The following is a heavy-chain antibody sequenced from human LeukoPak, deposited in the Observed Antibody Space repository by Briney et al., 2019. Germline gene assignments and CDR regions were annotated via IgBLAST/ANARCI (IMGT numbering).Heavy chain of an antibody. J-gene: IGHJ6*03. Sequence: SVKVSCKASGGTFSSYAISWVRQAPGQGLEWMGGIIPIFGTANYAQKFQGRVTITTDESTSTAYMELRSLRSDDTAVYYCARCLGYYDSSGQNPRPYYYYMDVWGKGTTVTVSS. V-gene: IGHV1-69*05. CDR3: ARCLGYYDSSGQNPRPYYYYMDV. CDR1: GGTFSSYA. D-gene: IGHD3-22*01. CDR2: IIPIFGTA.